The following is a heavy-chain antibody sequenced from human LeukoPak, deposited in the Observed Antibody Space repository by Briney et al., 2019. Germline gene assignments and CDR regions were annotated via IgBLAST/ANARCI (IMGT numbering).Heavy chain of an antibody. CDR3: AKDSNYYGSGTYSKGPVDY. V-gene: IGHV3-23*01. CDR2: ISGSGGST. Sequence: GGSLRLSCAASGFTFSSYAMSWVRQAPGKGLEWVSVISGSGGSTYYADPVKGRFTLSRDNSKNTLYLQMNSLRAEDTAVYYCAKDSNYYGSGTYSKGPVDYWGQGTLVTVSS. J-gene: IGHJ4*02. CDR1: GFTFSSYA. D-gene: IGHD3-10*01.